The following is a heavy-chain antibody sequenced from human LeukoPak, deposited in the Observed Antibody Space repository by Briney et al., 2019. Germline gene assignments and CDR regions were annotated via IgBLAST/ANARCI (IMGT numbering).Heavy chain of an antibody. Sequence: ASVTVSCKASGYTFSSYGISWVRQAPGQGLEWMGWISGNNGNTNYAQKVQGRVTMTTDTSTSTAHMELRILRSDDTAVYYCARGRAAGTFWLDYWGQGTLVTVSS. CDR1: GYTFSSYG. V-gene: IGHV1-18*01. D-gene: IGHD6-13*01. J-gene: IGHJ4*02. CDR2: ISGNNGNT. CDR3: ARGRAAGTFWLDY.